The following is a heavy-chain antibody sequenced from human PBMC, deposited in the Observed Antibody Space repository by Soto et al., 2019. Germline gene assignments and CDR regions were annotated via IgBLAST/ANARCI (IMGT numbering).Heavy chain of an antibody. V-gene: IGHV3-33*01. CDR3: ARGGLTDYFDY. CDR1: GFTFSSYG. D-gene: IGHD2-21*02. CDR2: IWYDGSNK. Sequence: QVQLVESGGGVVQPGRSLRLSCAASGFTFSSYGMHWVRQAPGKGLEWVAVIWYDGSNKYYADSVKGRFTISRDNSKNTLYQQMNSLRAEDTAVYYCARGGLTDYFDYWGQGTLVTVSS. J-gene: IGHJ4*02.